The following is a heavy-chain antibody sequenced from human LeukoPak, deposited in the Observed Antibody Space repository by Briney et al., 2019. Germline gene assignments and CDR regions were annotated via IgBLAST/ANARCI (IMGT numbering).Heavy chain of an antibody. CDR2: ISAYNGNT. CDR3: ASQGYSSGWWYNWFDP. V-gene: IGHV1-18*01. D-gene: IGHD6-19*01. J-gene: IGHJ5*02. Sequence: VASVKVSRKASGYTFTSYGISWVRQAPGQGLEWMGWISAYNGNTNYAQKLRGRVTMTTDTSTSTAYMELRSLRSDDTAVYYCASQGYSSGWWYNWFDPWGQGTLVTVSS. CDR1: GYTFTSYG.